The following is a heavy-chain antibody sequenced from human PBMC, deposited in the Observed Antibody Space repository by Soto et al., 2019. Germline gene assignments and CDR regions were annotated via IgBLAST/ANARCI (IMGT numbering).Heavy chain of an antibody. Sequence: SETLSLTCAVSGGSISSGGYSWSWIRQPPGKGLEWIGYIYHSGSTYYNPSLKSRVTISVDRSKNQFSLKLSSVTAADTAVDYCARAYSSGLSVGMDVWGQGTTVTVSS. CDR2: IYHSGST. V-gene: IGHV4-30-2*01. D-gene: IGHD6-19*01. CDR3: ARAYSSGLSVGMDV. J-gene: IGHJ6*02. CDR1: GGSISSGGYS.